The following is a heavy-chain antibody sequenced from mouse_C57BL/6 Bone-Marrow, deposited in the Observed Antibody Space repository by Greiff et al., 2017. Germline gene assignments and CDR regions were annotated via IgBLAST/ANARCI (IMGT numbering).Heavy chain of an antibody. CDR1: GYTFTSYW. CDR2: INPSNGGT. V-gene: IGHV1-53*01. J-gene: IGHJ3*01. Sequence: QVQLQQPGTELVKPGASVKLSCKASGYTFTSYWMHWVKPRPGQGLEWIGNINPSNGGTNYNEKFKSKATLTVDKSSSTAYMQLSSLTSEDSAVYYCARGELLRYFPLAYWGQGTLVTVSA. D-gene: IGHD1-1*01. CDR3: ARGELLRYFPLAY.